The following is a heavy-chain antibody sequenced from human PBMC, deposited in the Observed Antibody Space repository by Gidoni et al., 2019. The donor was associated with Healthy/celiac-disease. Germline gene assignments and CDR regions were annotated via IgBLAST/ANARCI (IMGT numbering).Heavy chain of an antibody. Sequence: QLQLQESGSGLVKPSQTLSLTCAVSGGSISSGCYSWSWIRQPPGKGLEWIGYIYHSGSTYYNPPLKSRVTISVDRSKNQFSLKLSSVTAADTAVYYCAREVYGGHNDGRYFDYWGQGTLVTVSS. CDR1: GGSISSGCYS. CDR2: IYHSGST. CDR3: AREVYGGHNDGRYFDY. V-gene: IGHV4-30-2*01. D-gene: IGHD4-17*01. J-gene: IGHJ4*02.